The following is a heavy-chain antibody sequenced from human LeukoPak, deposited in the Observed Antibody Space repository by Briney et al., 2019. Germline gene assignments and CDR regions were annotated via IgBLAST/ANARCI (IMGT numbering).Heavy chain of an antibody. CDR3: AKDSGAITTHPQSYFDY. Sequence: GGSLRLSCAASGFTFSSYGMHWVRQAPGKGLEWVAFIRYDGGNKYYADSVKGRFTTSRDNSKNTLYLQMSSLRAEDTAVYYCAKDSGAITTHPQSYFDYWGQGTLVTVSS. CDR1: GFTFSSYG. J-gene: IGHJ4*02. V-gene: IGHV3-30*02. CDR2: IRYDGGNK. D-gene: IGHD1-26*01.